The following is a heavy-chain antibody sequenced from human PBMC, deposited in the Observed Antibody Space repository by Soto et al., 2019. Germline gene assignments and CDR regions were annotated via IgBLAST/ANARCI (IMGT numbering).Heavy chain of an antibody. Sequence: HPGGSLRLACAASGFTFSSYAVVWVRQGPGKGLEWVAVVSIGGSTHYADSVRGRFTISRDNSKNTLSLQMNSLTAEDTAVYFCAKRRGAGGHFDYWGQGALVTVSS. D-gene: IGHD2-15*01. V-gene: IGHV3-23*01. CDR1: GFTFSSYA. J-gene: IGHJ4*02. CDR2: VSIGGST. CDR3: AKRRGAGGHFDY.